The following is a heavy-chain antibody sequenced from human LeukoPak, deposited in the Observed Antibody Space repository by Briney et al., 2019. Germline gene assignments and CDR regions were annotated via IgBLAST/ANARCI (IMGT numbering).Heavy chain of an antibody. CDR1: GFTFSNDW. V-gene: IGHV3-74*01. CDR2: ISGDGTTT. Sequence: GGSLRLSCAVSGFTFSNDWMHWVRQAPGKGLLWVSRISGDGTTTNYADSVKGRFTISRDDAKNTLYLQMDSLRAEDTAVYYCAGTWSFDYWGQGTLVTVSS. CDR3: AGTWSFDY. J-gene: IGHJ4*02. D-gene: IGHD2-15*01.